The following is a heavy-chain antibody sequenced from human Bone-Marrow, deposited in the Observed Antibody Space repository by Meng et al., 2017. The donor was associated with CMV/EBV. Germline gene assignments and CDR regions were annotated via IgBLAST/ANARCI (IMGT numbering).Heavy chain of an antibody. D-gene: IGHD3-3*01. CDR2: ISSSSSTI. Sequence: GEHLKLHWAASAFTFSSYSMNWVRQAPGKGLAWVSYISSSSSTIYYADSVKGRFTISRDNAKNSLYLQMNSLRAEDTAVYYCSRNLEAYDFWSGYNYYYYGMDVWGQGTTVTVSS. CDR1: AFTFSSYS. V-gene: IGHV3-48*04. CDR3: SRNLEAYDFWSGYNYYYYGMDV. J-gene: IGHJ6*02.